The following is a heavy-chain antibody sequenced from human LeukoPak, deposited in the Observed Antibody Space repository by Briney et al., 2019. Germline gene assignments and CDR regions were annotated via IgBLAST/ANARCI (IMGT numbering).Heavy chain of an antibody. D-gene: IGHD1-26*01. CDR1: GGTFSSYA. CDR3: ARDLYSGSYWGVDY. Sequence: GSSVKVSCMASGGTFSSYAISWVRQAPGQGLEWMGRIIPILGIANYAQKFQGRVTITADKSTSTAYMELSSLRSEDTAVYYCARDLYSGSYWGVDYWGQGTLVTVSS. V-gene: IGHV1-69*04. J-gene: IGHJ4*02. CDR2: IIPILGIA.